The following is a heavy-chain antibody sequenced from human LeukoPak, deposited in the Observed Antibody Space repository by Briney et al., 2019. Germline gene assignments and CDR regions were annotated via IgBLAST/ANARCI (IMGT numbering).Heavy chain of an antibody. CDR2: ISSNSDNT. J-gene: IGHJ4*02. CDR1: GYTFTSYG. D-gene: IGHD7-27*01. Sequence: ASVKVSCKPTGYTFTSYGISWVRQAPGQGLEWMGWISSNSDNTNYAQKLQGRVTMTTDTSTSTAYMELRSLRSDDTALYFCARDWGSIKVIADYWGQGTLVTVSS. CDR3: ARDWGSIKVIADY. V-gene: IGHV1-18*01.